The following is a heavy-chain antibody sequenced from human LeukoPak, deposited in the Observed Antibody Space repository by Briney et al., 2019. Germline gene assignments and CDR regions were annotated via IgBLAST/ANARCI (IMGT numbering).Heavy chain of an antibody. CDR2: IGIGDDT. D-gene: IGHD5/OR15-5a*01. V-gene: IGHV3-13*01. J-gene: IGHJ3*02. CDR1: GFTFRDYD. Sequence: GGSLRLSCAASGFTFRDYDMHWVRHVPGRGLEWVSAIGIGDDTHYPDYVKGRFTISRENAKNSLYLQMNTLRDGDTAVYYCIRGGIRVSGIDAFDIWGQGTMVTVSS. CDR3: IRGGIRVSGIDAFDI.